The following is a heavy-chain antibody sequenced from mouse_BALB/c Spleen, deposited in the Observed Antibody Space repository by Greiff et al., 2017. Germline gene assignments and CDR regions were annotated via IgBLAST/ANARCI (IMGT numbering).Heavy chain of an antibody. J-gene: IGHJ2*01. Sequence: VQLKQSGPELVKPGASVKISCKASGYSFTGYYMHWVKQSHVKSLEWIGRINPYNGATSYNQNFKDKASLTVDKSSSTAYMELHSLTSEDSAVYYCARGGITTGRLLDYWGQGTTLTVSS. V-gene: IGHV1-31*01. D-gene: IGHD2-4*01. CDR1: GYSFTGYY. CDR2: INPYNGAT. CDR3: ARGGITTGRLLDY.